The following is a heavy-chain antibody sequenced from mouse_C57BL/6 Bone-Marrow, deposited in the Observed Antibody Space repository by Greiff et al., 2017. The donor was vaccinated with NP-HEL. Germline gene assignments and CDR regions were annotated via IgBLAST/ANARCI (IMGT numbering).Heavy chain of an antibody. J-gene: IGHJ1*03. CDR3: ARYDYDRYWYFDV. CDR2: ISYDGSN. CDR1: GYSITSGYY. V-gene: IGHV3-6*01. D-gene: IGHD2-4*01. Sequence: EVKLQESGPGLVKPSQSLSLTCSVTGYSITSGYYWNWIRQFPGNKLEWMGYISYDGSNNYNPSLKNRISITRDTSKNQFFLKLNSVTTEDTATYYCARYDYDRYWYFDVWGTGTTVTVSS.